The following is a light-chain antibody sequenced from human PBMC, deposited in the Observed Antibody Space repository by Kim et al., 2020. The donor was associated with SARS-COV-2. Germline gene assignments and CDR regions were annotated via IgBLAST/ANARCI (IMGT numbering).Light chain of an antibody. V-gene: IGKV1-39*01. Sequence: DIQMNQSPSSLSASVGDTVTITCRASQNIINYLNWYQQKPGKVPKLLIYAASSLQSGVPSRFSGSGFGTDFTLTISSLQPEYFATQCCQQSYSIPRTFCPWTKVEIK. CDR3: QQSYSIPRT. J-gene: IGKJ1*01. CDR2: AAS. CDR1: QNIINY.